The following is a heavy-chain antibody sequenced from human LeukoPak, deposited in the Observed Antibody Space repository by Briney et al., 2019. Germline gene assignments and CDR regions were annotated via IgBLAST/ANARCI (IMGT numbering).Heavy chain of an antibody. D-gene: IGHD3-10*01. CDR2: IKRKTDGETT. J-gene: IGHJ4*02. V-gene: IGHV3-15*01. Sequence: GGSLRLSCEASGFTFSKAWMSWGRHAPRQGQEWVGHIKRKTDGETTDYAAPVKGRFTISRDDSKNTLYLQMNSLKAEDTAVYYCRGYYGSGTYYEMDYWGQGTLVTVSS. CDR1: GFTFSKAW. CDR3: RGYYGSGTYYEMDY.